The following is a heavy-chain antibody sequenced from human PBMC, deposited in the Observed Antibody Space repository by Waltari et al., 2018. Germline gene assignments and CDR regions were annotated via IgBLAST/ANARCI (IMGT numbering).Heavy chain of an antibody. V-gene: IGHV3-7*01. CDR2: IKQDGSEK. CDR3: ARVSTYYDFWSGYYYYYYYMDV. J-gene: IGHJ6*03. CDR1: GFTFSSYW. D-gene: IGHD3-3*01. Sequence: EVQLVESGGGLVQPGGSLRLSCAASGFTFSSYWMSWVRQAPGKGLEWVANIKQDGSEKYYVDSVKGRFTISRDNAKNSLYLQMNSLRAEDTAVYYCARVSTYYDFWSGYYYYYYYMDVWGKGTTVTISS.